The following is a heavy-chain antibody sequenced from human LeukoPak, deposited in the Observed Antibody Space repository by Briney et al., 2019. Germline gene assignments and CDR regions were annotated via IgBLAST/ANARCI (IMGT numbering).Heavy chain of an antibody. CDR3: VKEGVEYSYSYGDY. CDR1: GFTFTSYW. J-gene: IGHJ4*02. V-gene: IGHV3-30*18. D-gene: IGHD3-16*01. CDR2: ISYDGGDK. Sequence: PGGSLRLSCAVSGFTFTSYWMSWVRQAPGKGLEWVALISYDGGDKYYAESMKGRITISRDNAENTLYLQMNNLRPDDTAFYFCVKEGVEYSYSYGDYWGQGTLVTVSS.